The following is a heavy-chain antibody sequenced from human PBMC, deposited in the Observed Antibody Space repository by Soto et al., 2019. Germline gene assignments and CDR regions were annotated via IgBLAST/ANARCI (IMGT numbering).Heavy chain of an antibody. CDR1: GGTFSSYA. J-gene: IGHJ4*02. Sequence: PVQVSCKASGGTFSSYASSWVQQAPGQGLEWMGGIIPIFGTANYAQKFQCRVTITADKSTSTAYMELSSLRSEDTAVYYCASGYYRGVRYYFDYWGQGTLVTVSS. CDR2: IIPIFGTA. D-gene: IGHD3-22*01. CDR3: ASGYYRGVRYYFDY. V-gene: IGHV1-69*06.